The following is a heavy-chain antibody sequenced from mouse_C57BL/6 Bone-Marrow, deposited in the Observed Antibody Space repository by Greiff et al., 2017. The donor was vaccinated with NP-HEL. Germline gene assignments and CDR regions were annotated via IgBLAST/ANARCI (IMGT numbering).Heavy chain of an antibody. CDR1: GYTFTSYW. V-gene: IGHV1-61*01. CDR2: IYPSDSET. D-gene: IGHD6-1*01. Sequence: QVQLQQPWAELVRPGSSVKLSCKASGYTFTSYWMDWVKQRPGQGLEWIGNIYPSDSETHYNQKFKDKATLTVDKSSSTAYMQLSSLTSEDSAVYYCARRGQPSWFAYWGQGTLVTVSA. J-gene: IGHJ3*01. CDR3: ARRGQPSWFAY.